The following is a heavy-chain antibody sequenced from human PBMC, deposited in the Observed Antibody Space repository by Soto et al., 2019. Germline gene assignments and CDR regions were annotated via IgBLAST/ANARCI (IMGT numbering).Heavy chain of an antibody. V-gene: IGHV3-23*01. D-gene: IGHD3-22*01. CDR3: AKDGWTTMILGVITGGFDY. CDR1: GFTFSSYA. CDR2: ISGSGGST. Sequence: EVQLLESGGGLVQPGGSLRLSCAASGFTFSSYAMSWVRQAPGKGLEWVSAISGSGGSTYYADSVKGRFIISRDNSKNTLYLQMNSLRGEDTAVYYCAKDGWTTMILGVITGGFDYLGQGTLVTVSS. J-gene: IGHJ4*02.